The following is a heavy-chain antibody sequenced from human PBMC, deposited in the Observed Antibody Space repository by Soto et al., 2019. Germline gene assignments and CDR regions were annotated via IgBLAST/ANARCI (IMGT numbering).Heavy chain of an antibody. CDR2: ISYDENNK. CDR3: AKVLTGDLDY. Sequence: GGSLRLSCAASGFTFSSYGMNWVRQAPGKGLEWVAVISYDENNKYYADSVKGRFTISRDNSKNALYLQMNSLRAEDTAVYYCAKVLTGDLDYWGQGTLVTVSS. D-gene: IGHD7-27*01. J-gene: IGHJ4*02. CDR1: GFTFSSYG. V-gene: IGHV3-30*18.